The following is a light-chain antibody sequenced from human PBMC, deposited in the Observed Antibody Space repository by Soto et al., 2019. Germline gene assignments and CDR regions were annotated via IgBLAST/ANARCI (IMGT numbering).Light chain of an antibody. Sequence: DIQMTQSPSSLSASVGDRVTITCRASQSISSYLNWYQQKPGKAPKLLIYAASSLQSWVPSRFSGSGSGTDFTLTISSLQPEDFETYYCQQSYSTPFTFGPGTKVDIK. CDR2: AAS. V-gene: IGKV1-39*01. J-gene: IGKJ3*01. CDR3: QQSYSTPFT. CDR1: QSISSY.